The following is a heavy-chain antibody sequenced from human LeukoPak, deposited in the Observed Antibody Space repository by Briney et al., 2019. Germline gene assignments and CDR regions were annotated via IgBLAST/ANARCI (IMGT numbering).Heavy chain of an antibody. CDR2: INPNSGGT. CDR3: ARDNSGSYPLDY. CDR1: GYTFTGYY. Sequence: ASVKVSCKASGYTFTGYYMHWVRQAPGQGLEWMGWINPNSGGTNYAQKFQGRVTMTRDTSISTTYMELSRLRSDDTAVYYCARDNSGSYPLDYWGQGTLVTVSS. V-gene: IGHV1-2*02. D-gene: IGHD1-26*01. J-gene: IGHJ4*02.